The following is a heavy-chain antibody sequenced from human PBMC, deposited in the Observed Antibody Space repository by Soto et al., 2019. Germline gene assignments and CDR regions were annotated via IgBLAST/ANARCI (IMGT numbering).Heavy chain of an antibody. CDR1: GGSISSSSYY. CDR3: ARHPIVLVPAATGPDY. CDR2: IYYSGST. Sequence: PSETLSLTCTVSGGSISSSSYYWGWIRQPPGKGLEWIGSIYYSGSTYYNPSLKSRVTISVDTSKNQFSLKLSSVTAADTAVYYCARHPIVLVPAATGPDYWGQGTLVTVSS. D-gene: IGHD2-2*01. J-gene: IGHJ4*02. V-gene: IGHV4-39*01.